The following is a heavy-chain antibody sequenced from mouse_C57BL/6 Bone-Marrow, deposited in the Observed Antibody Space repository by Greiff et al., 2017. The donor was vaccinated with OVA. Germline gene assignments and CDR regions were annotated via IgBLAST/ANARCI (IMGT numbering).Heavy chain of an antibody. CDR2: IWRGGST. D-gene: IGHD2-3*01. Sequence: QVQLQQSGPGLVQPSQSLSLTCTASGFSLTSYGVHWVRQSPGKGLEWLGVIWRGGSTDYNAAFMSRLSSTNDNSKGKVFFKMNRMQADDTAIYNCAKNGGYYEGNYAMDYWGQGTSVTVSS. CDR1: GFSLTSYG. J-gene: IGHJ4*01. V-gene: IGHV2-5*01. CDR3: AKNGGYYEGNYAMDY.